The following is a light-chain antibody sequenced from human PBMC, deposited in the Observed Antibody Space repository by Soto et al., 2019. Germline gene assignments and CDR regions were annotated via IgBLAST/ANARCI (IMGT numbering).Light chain of an antibody. J-gene: IGLJ1*01. CDR3: SSYTSSSGRV. V-gene: IGLV2-14*01. CDR2: DVD. Sequence: QSVLTQPASVSGSPGQSITISCTGTSSDVGNYNYVSWYQQHPGKAPKLMIYDVDNRPSGVSNRFSGSKSGNTASLTISGLQAEDEADYYCSSYTSSSGRVFGTGTKVTVL. CDR1: SSDVGNYNY.